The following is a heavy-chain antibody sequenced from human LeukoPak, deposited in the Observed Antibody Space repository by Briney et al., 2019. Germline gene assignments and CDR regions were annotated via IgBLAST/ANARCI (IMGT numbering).Heavy chain of an antibody. D-gene: IGHD2-15*01. J-gene: IGHJ6*02. CDR3: ARDLLGYCSGGSCPFYYYYYGMDV. V-gene: IGHV1-18*01. CDR1: GYTFTSYG. Sequence: GASVKVSCKASGYTFTSYGISWVRQAPGQGLEWMGWISAYNGNTNYAQKLQGRVTMTTDTSTSTAYTELRSLRSDDTAVYYCARDLLGYCSGGSCPFYYYYYGMDVWGQGTTVTVSS. CDR2: ISAYNGNT.